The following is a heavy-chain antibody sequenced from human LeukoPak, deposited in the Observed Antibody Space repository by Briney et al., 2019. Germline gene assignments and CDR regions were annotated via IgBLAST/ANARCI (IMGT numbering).Heavy chain of an antibody. D-gene: IGHD6-6*01. J-gene: IGHJ6*03. V-gene: IGHV3-21*01. CDR1: GFTFSSYN. Sequence: GGSLRLSCAASGFTFSSYNMNWVRQAPGKGLEWVSSISSSSSYIYYADSVKGRFTISRDNAKNSLYLQMNSLRAEDTAVYYCARGSSDRVDYYYMDVWGKGTTVTVSS. CDR3: ARGSSDRVDYYYMDV. CDR2: ISSSSSYI.